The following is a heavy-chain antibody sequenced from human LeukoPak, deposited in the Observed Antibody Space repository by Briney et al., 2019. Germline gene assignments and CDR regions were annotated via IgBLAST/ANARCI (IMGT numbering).Heavy chain of an antibody. CDR1: GYNFTPYW. J-gene: IGHJ2*01. CDR2: TFAGYSYS. Sequence: GESLKTSCQSFGYNFTPYWIVWVRQMPGKGLEWMGITFAGYSYSIYSPSFQGQVTMSVDKSISTAYLQWSSLKASDSAMYHCARHFHPAETTGGYFDLWGRGTLVTVSA. V-gene: IGHV5-51*01. CDR3: ARHFHPAETTGGYFDL. D-gene: IGHD4-17*01.